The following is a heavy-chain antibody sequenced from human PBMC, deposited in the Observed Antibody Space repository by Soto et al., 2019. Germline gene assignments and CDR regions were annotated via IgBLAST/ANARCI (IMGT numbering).Heavy chain of an antibody. Sequence: EVHVVESGGGLVQPGGSLRLSCAGSGFTFSSYEFNWVRQAPGKGLEWISYINSGGSTKYYAASVTGRFTISRDNAKKSLYLEINGLRDEDTAVYYCVRNHYGASDLGRYWGQGTLVPVSP. CDR1: GFTFSSYE. CDR2: INSGGSTK. V-gene: IGHV3-48*03. CDR3: VRNHYGASDLGRY. J-gene: IGHJ4*02. D-gene: IGHD3-16*01.